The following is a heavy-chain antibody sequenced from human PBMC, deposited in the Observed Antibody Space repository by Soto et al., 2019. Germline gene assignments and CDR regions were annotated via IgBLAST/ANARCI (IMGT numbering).Heavy chain of an antibody. J-gene: IGHJ4*02. CDR3: ARDIDYGDYRGDY. CDR1: GFTFSDYN. CDR2: ISYSGDTI. V-gene: IGHV3-11*01. D-gene: IGHD4-17*01. Sequence: QVQLVESGGGLVKPGGSLRLSCAASGFTFSDYNLSWIRQAPGKGLECISYISYSGDTIYYADSVKGRFTISRDNAKNSLFLQMNSLRAEDTAVYYCARDIDYGDYRGDYWGQGTLVTVSS.